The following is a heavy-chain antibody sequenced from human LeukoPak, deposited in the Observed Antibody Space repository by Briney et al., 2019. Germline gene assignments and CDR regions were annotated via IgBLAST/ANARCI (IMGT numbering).Heavy chain of an antibody. CDR2: INHSGIT. Sequence: PSETLSLTCAVYGGAFSGFYWSWIRQSPGKGLEWIGEINHSGITNYNPSLKSQVIISVDTSKNQFSLKLSSVTAADTAVYYCARLLWFGEFPIFDYWGQGTLVTVSS. V-gene: IGHV4-34*01. CDR3: ARLLWFGEFPIFDY. CDR1: GGAFSGFY. J-gene: IGHJ4*02. D-gene: IGHD3-10*01.